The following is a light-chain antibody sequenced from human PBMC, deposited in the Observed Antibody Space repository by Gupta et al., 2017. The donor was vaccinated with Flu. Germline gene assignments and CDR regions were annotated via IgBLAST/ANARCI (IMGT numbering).Light chain of an antibody. V-gene: IGLV1-44*01. CDR3: GAWDDSRHSYV. J-gene: IGLJ1*01. CDR2: ANV. Sequence: QSVLTQPPSTSGTPGQRVTIACSGGRFNIGSNSVNWYQHLPGTAPKLLIHANVRRPSGVPDRFSGSKSGTSASLAISGLQAEDEAAYYCGAWDDSRHSYVFGTGTKVTVL. CDR1: RFNIGSNS.